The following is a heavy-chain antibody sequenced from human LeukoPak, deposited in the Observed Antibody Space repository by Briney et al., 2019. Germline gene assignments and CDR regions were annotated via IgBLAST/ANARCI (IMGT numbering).Heavy chain of an antibody. Sequence: GGSLRLSCAASGFTFSSYGMHWVRQAPGKGLEWVAFIRYDGSNKYYADSVKGRFTISRDNSKNTLYLQMNSLRAEDTAEYYCATRNYYDSSGQRDYWGQGTLVTVSS. CDR2: IRYDGSNK. CDR3: ATRNYYDSSGQRDY. CDR1: GFTFSSYG. V-gene: IGHV3-30*02. J-gene: IGHJ4*02. D-gene: IGHD3-22*01.